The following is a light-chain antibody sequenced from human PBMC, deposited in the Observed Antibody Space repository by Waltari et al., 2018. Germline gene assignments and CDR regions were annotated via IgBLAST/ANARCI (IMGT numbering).Light chain of an antibody. CDR2: DAS. CDR3: QQYDNLPPFT. Sequence: DIQMTQSPSSLSASVGDRVTITCQASQDISNYLNWYQQKPGKATKLLIYDASNLETGVPSRFSGSGSGTDFTFTISSLQPEDIATYYCQQYDNLPPFTFGGGTKVEIK. V-gene: IGKV1-33*01. CDR1: QDISNY. J-gene: IGKJ4*01.